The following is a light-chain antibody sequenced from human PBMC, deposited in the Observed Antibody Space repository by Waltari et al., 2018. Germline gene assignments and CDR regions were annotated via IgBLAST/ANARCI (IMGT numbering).Light chain of an antibody. CDR2: GKN. CDR3: GTWDTSLSALI. V-gene: IGLV3-19*01. Sequence: SSELTQDPAVSVALGQTVRITCQGDSLRYSYANWYRQKPGQAPLLVMYGKNNRPSGIPDRFSGSKSGTSATLGITGLQTGDEADYYCGTWDTSLSALIFGGGTKLTVL. J-gene: IGLJ2*01. CDR1: SLRYSY.